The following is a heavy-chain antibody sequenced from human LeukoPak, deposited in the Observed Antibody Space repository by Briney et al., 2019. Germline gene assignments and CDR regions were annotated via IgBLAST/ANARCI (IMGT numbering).Heavy chain of an antibody. V-gene: IGHV4-59*01. CDR1: GGSMSSYY. D-gene: IGHD3-22*01. Sequence: SETLSLTCTVSGGSMSSYYWSWIRQPPGKGLEWIGYTYYSGNTNCNPSLKSRVTISVDTSKNQFSLKVSSVTAADTAVYYCARVFHDSSGYPFDYWGQGTLVTDSS. CDR3: ARVFHDSSGYPFDY. CDR2: TYYSGNT. J-gene: IGHJ4*02.